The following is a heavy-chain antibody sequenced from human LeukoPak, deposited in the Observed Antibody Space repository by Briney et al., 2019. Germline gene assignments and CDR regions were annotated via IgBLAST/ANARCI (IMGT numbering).Heavy chain of an antibody. CDR2: INHSGST. Sequence: PSETLSLTCTVSGGSISSGDYYWCWIRQPPGKGLEWIGEINHSGSTNYNPSLKSRVTISVDTSKNQFSLRLSSVTAADTAVYYCARVLEGSSGQHWYFDLWGRGTLVTVSS. J-gene: IGHJ2*01. D-gene: IGHD6-19*01. V-gene: IGHV4-39*07. CDR1: GGSISSGDYY. CDR3: ARVLEGSSGQHWYFDL.